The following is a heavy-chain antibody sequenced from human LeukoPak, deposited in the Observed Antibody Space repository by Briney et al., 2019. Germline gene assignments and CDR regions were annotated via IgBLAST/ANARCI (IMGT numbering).Heavy chain of an antibody. CDR2: ISSSSSTI. CDR1: GSTFSSYS. V-gene: IGHV3-48*01. J-gene: IGHJ4*02. Sequence: GGSLRLSCAASGSTFSSYSMNWVRQAPGKGLEWVSYISSSSSTIYYADSVKGRFTISRDNAKNSLYLQMNSLRAEDTAVYYCATSLFYYYDRFDYWGQGTLVTVSS. D-gene: IGHD3-22*01. CDR3: ATSLFYYYDRFDY.